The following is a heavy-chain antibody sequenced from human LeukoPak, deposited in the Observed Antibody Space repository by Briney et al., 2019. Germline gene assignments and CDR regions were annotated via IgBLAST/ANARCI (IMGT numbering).Heavy chain of an antibody. CDR1: GFTFSTAW. J-gene: IGHJ4*02. V-gene: IGHV3-15*01. D-gene: IGHD5-18*01. Sequence: GSLRLSCAASGFTFSTAWMSWVRQPTGKGLEWVGRIKSKPSGGTTEYAAPVKGRFTISRDDSKGTVYLQMNSLKTEDTAVYYCITELGYSYVYWGQGTLVTVSS. CDR3: ITELGYSYVY. CDR2: IKSKPSGGTT.